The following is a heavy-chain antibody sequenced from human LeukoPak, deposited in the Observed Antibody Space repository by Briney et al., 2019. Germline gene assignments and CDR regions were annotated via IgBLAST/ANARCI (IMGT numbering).Heavy chain of an antibody. CDR3: ARVRRSITMVRGVIISAPDY. CDR1: GFTFSSYS. D-gene: IGHD3-10*01. J-gene: IGHJ4*02. Sequence: PGRSLRLSCAASGFTFSSYSMNWVRQAPGKGLEWVSSISSSSSYIYYADSVKGRFTISRDNAKNSLYLQMNSLRAEDTAVYYCARVRRSITMVRGVIISAPDYWGQGTLVTVSS. CDR2: ISSSSSYI. V-gene: IGHV3-21*01.